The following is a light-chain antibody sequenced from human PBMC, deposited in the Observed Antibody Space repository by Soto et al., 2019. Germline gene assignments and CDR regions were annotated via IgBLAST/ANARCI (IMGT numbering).Light chain of an antibody. V-gene: IGKV1-5*01. CDR2: GAS. CDR3: QKSDHLPL. CDR1: QSITSY. J-gene: IGKJ3*01. Sequence: DIQMTQSPSTLSASVGDRVTITCRASQSITSYLAWYQQKPGKAPKLLIYGASSLQSGVPSRFSGSGSGTEFTFTISSLRPEDIATYYCQKSDHLPLFGPGTKVDIK.